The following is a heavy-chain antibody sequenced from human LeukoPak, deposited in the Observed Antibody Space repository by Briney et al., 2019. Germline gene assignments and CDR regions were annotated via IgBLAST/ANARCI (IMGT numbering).Heavy chain of an antibody. V-gene: IGHV1-8*01. CDR3: ARLVSSGWPAYYYYGRDV. D-gene: IGHD6-19*01. J-gene: IGHJ6*02. CDR1: GYTFTSYD. CDR2: MNPNSGNT. Sequence: ASVKVSCNASGYTFTSYDINWVRQAPGQGLEWMGWMNPNSGNTGYAQKFQSRVTMTTNTSISTAYIELRSLRSEDTAVYYCARLVSSGWPAYYYYGRDVWGQGTTVTVSS.